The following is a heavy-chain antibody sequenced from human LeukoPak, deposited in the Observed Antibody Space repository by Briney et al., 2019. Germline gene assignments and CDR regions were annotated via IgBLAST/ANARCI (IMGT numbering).Heavy chain of an antibody. CDR1: GGTFSSYA. CDR2: IISIFGTA. D-gene: IGHD2-2*01. V-gene: IGHV1-69*05. Sequence: SVKVSRKASGGTFSSYAISWVGQAPGQGLAWMGGIISIFGTANYTQNLPRRVTITTDESTSTAYMELSSLRSEDTAVYYCAREVRVCRSSTSCYLYFQHWGQGTLVTVSS. J-gene: IGHJ1*01. CDR3: AREVRVCRSSTSCYLYFQH.